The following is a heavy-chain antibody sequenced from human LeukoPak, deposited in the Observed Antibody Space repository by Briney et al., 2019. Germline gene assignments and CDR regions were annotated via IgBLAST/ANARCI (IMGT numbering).Heavy chain of an antibody. CDR1: GGSISSSRYY. J-gene: IGHJ4*02. V-gene: IGHV4-39*07. CDR2: IYYSGST. CDR3: ARDGDRGLFDY. D-gene: IGHD7-27*01. Sequence: SETLSLTCTVSGGSISSSRYYWGWIRQPPGKGLEWIGSIYYSGSTYYNPSLKSRVTISVDTSKNQFSLKLSSVTAADTAVYYCARDGDRGLFDYWGQGTLVTVSS.